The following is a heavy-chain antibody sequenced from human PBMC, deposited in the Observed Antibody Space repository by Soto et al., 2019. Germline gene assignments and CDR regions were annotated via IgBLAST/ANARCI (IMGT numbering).Heavy chain of an antibody. CDR1: GCTFCNYA. Sequence: GGSLGLSCAASGCTFCNYAMSWIRQAPGKGLEWVSTIRETGNTYYADSVRGRFATSRDNSENTLYLQMSSLRAEDTAVYYCAKQQMGVIRALDYWGQGTLVTVSS. CDR3: AKQQMGVIRALDY. V-gene: IGHV3-23*01. J-gene: IGHJ4*02. CDR2: IRETGNT. D-gene: IGHD1-26*01.